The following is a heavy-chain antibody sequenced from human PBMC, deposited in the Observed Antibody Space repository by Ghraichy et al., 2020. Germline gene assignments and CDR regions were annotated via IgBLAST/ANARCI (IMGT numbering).Heavy chain of an antibody. D-gene: IGHD3-9*01. V-gene: IGHV3-15*01. J-gene: IGHJ3*02. Sequence: LSLTCAASGFTFSNAWMSWVRQAPGKGLEWVGRIKSKTDGGTTDYAAPVKGRFTISRDDSKNTLYLQMNSLKTEDTAVYYCTASRLTIFPTDAFDIWGQGTMVTVSS. CDR3: TASRLTIFPTDAFDI. CDR2: IKSKTDGGTT. CDR1: GFTFSNAW.